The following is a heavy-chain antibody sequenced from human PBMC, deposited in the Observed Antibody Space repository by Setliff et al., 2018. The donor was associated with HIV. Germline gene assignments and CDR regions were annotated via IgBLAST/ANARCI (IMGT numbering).Heavy chain of an antibody. CDR3: AKNLYSSRWSPLDY. V-gene: IGHV3-30*02. D-gene: IGHD6-13*01. CDR1: GFIFSSHG. J-gene: IGHJ4*02. CDR2: IRYDESDK. Sequence: PGGSLRLSCAASGFIFSSHGMHWVRQAPGKGLEWVAFIRYDESDKQYADSVKGRFTISRDNSKNTLYLQMNSLRTEDTAVYYCAKNLYSSRWSPLDYWGQGTLVTV.